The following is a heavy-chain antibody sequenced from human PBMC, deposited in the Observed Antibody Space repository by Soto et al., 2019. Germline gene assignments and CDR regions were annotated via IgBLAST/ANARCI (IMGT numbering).Heavy chain of an antibody. D-gene: IGHD3-16*01. J-gene: IGHJ4*02. V-gene: IGHV3-30-3*01. CDR2: ISYDGSNK. Sequence: QVQLVESGGGVVQPGRSLRLSCAASGFTFSSYAMHWVRQAPGKGLEWVAVISYDGSNKYYADSVKGRFTISRDNSKNTLYRQMHCLRAEDTAVYYFASGLGGVEGSRYWGQGTLVTVSS. CDR3: ASGLGGVEGSRY. CDR1: GFTFSSYA.